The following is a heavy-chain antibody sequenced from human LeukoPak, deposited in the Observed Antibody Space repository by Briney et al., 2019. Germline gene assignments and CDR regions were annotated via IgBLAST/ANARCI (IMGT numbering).Heavy chain of an antibody. J-gene: IGHJ4*02. D-gene: IGHD5-24*01. CDR2: MWDDGTNE. V-gene: IGHV3-33*01. CDR3: ARDEGMATTKRGFDY. CDR1: GFNFGIYG. Sequence: GGSLRLSCTASGFNFGIYGMHWVRQAPGKGLEWVAVMWDDGTNEYYVESVKGRFTISRDNAKNTLFLQMNGLRADDTAVYYCARDEGMATTKRGFDYWGQGTLVTVSS.